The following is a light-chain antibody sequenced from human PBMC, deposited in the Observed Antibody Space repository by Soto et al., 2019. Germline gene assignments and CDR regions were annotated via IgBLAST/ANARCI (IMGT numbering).Light chain of an antibody. CDR3: QHYGSSLSIT. Sequence: ESVLTQSPGTLSLSPGERATLSCRASQSVSSNYLAWYQHKPGQAPRLLIYGASSRATGIPDRFSGSGSGTHFTLTISRLEPEYFAVYYCQHYGSSLSITFGQGTRLEIK. CDR2: GAS. V-gene: IGKV3-20*01. CDR1: QSVSSNY. J-gene: IGKJ5*01.